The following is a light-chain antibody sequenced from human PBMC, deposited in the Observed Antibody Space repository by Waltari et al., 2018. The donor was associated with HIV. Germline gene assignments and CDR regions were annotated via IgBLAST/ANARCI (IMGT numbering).Light chain of an antibody. CDR3: ALYTHLNTHYV. V-gene: IGLV2-11*01. CDR1: NSDVGGYWY. CDR2: GVN. Sequence: QSALTQPRSVSGSPGQSVTISCTGTNSDVGGYWYVSWYQQQPGKAPKLMIYGVNKRPSGVPDRFSGSKSDNTASLTISGLQAEDEGDYYCALYTHLNTHYVFGNGTKVSV. J-gene: IGLJ1*01.